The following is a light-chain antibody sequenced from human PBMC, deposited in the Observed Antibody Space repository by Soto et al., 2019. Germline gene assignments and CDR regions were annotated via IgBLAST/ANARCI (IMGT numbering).Light chain of an antibody. CDR1: NIGSKS. Sequence: SYELTQPPSVSVAPGKTAWITCGGNNIGSKSVQWYQQKPGQAPVLGIYYDSDRPSGIPERFSGSNSVNTATLTISRVEAGDEADYYCHVWDSSSDHNYVFGTGSKVTVL. J-gene: IGLJ1*01. CDR3: HVWDSSSDHNYV. V-gene: IGLV3-21*04. CDR2: YDS.